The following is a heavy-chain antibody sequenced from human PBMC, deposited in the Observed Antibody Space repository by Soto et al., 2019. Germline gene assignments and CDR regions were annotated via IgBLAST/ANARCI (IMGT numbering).Heavy chain of an antibody. CDR1: GGSITINNW. J-gene: IGHJ5*02. CDR2: IFHSGTT. Sequence: QVQLQESGPGLVKPSWTLSLTCAVSGGSITINNWWAWVRQPPGKGLEWIGEIFHSGTTNYNPSLESRVNISLDKSKNQFSLKLTSVTAADTDIYYCVKWQHLGQFDPWGQGTLVTVSS. CDR3: VKWQHLGQFDP. V-gene: IGHV4-4*02. D-gene: IGHD3-3*02.